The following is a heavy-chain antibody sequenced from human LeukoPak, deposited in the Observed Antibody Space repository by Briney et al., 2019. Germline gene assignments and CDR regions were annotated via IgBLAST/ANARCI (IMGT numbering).Heavy chain of an antibody. CDR1: GFTFSSYW. V-gene: IGHV3-74*01. CDR2: INSDGSST. D-gene: IGHD3-16*01. CDR3: ARARVMGPNWFDP. J-gene: IGHJ5*02. Sequence: GGSLRLSCAASGFTFSSYWMHWVRQAPGKGLVWVSRINSDGSSTTYADSVKGRFTISRDNAKNSLYLQMNSLRAEDTAVYYCARARVMGPNWFDPWGQGTLVTVSS.